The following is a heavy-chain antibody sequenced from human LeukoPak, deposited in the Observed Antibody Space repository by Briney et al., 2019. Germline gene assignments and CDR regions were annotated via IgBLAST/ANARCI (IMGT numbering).Heavy chain of an antibody. Sequence: GGSLRLSCAASGFTFSDYYMSWIRQAPGKGLEWVSYISSSGSTIYYADSVKGRFTISRDNAKNSLYLQMNSLRAEDTAVYYCARGFTGQDIVATPRPRGPFDYWGQGTLVTVSS. CDR1: GFTFSDYY. V-gene: IGHV3-11*01. CDR3: ARGFTGQDIVATPRPRGPFDY. D-gene: IGHD5-12*01. J-gene: IGHJ4*02. CDR2: ISSSGSTI.